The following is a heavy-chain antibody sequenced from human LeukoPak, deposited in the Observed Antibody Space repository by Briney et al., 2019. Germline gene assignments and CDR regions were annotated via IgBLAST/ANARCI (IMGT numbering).Heavy chain of an antibody. CDR2: ISYDGGHK. CDR3: AATSRDGYNCIDY. Sequence: GGSLRLSCAASGFTFSNSAMHWVRQAPGKGLEWVAVISYDGGHKYYADSVKGRFTISRDNSKNTLYLVMNSLRTEDTAIYYRAATSRDGYNCIDYWGQGTLVTVSS. J-gene: IGHJ4*02. V-gene: IGHV3-30-3*01. CDR1: GFTFSNSA. D-gene: IGHD5-24*01.